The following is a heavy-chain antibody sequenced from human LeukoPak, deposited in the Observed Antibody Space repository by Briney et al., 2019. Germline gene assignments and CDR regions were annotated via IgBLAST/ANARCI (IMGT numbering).Heavy chain of an antibody. CDR3: AKDLSLGTDYYDSSGLTYFDY. Sequence: GGSLRLSCAASGFTFSSYAMSWVRQAPGKGLEWVSAISGSGGSTYYADSVKGRFTISRDNSKNTLYLQMNSLRAEDTAVYYCAKDLSLGTDYYDSSGLTYFDYWGQGTLVTVSS. D-gene: IGHD3-22*01. CDR2: ISGSGGST. V-gene: IGHV3-23*01. CDR1: GFTFSSYA. J-gene: IGHJ4*02.